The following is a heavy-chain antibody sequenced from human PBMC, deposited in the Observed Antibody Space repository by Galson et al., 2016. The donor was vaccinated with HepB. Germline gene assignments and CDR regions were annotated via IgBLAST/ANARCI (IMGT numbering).Heavy chain of an antibody. Sequence: SLRLSCAASGFSFSSYTMNWVRQAPGKGLEWVSSISGSRTYIYYADSVKGRFTISRDNAKNSLYLQMGSLRVDDTAVYYCARAMGQYQLLPFAMNVWGQGTMVAVSS. CDR3: ARAMGQYQLLPFAMNV. CDR2: ISGSRTYI. V-gene: IGHV3-21*01. J-gene: IGHJ6*02. D-gene: IGHD2-21*01. CDR1: GFSFSSYT.